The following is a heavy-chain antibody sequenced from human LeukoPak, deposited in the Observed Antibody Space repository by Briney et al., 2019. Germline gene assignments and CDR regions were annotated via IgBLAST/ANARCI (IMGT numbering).Heavy chain of an antibody. J-gene: IGHJ4*02. CDR1: GGSFRGYY. CDR3: AGGYCSSTSCYNFDY. D-gene: IGHD2-2*02. Sequence: SETLSLTCAVYGGSFRGYYWIWIRQPPGKGLEWIGGINHSGSTNYNPSLKNRVTISINTSNNELVLQLGSLTAADTAVYVFAGGYCSSTSCYNFDYWRQGTMVTVSS. CDR2: INHSGST. V-gene: IGHV4-34*01.